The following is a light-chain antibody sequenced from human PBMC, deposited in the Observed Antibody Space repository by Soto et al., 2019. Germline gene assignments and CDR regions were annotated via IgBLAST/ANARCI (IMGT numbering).Light chain of an antibody. Sequence: QSVLTQPTSVSGAPGQRVTISCTGSSSNIGAGYDVHWYQQLPGTAPKLLIYGNSNRPSGVPDRFSGSKSGTSASLAITGLQAEDEADYHCQSYDSSLSGSNVFGTGTKLTVL. J-gene: IGLJ1*01. CDR3: QSYDSSLSGSNV. CDR2: GNS. V-gene: IGLV1-40*01. CDR1: SSNIGAGYD.